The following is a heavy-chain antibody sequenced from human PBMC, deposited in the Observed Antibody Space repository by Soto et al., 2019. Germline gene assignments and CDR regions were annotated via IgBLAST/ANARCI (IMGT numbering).Heavy chain of an antibody. CDR3: ARVYSVNYLGYFDY. D-gene: IGHD6-13*01. Sequence: SETLSLTCTVSGGPCVDVGGCRIGNNKNPGKGLECIGYIFYTGSTYYNPTLKSRVTMSVDTSKRQFSLNLSSLTAADTAVYYCARVYSVNYLGYFDYWGQGALVTV. CDR1: GGPCVDVGGC. J-gene: IGHJ4*02. V-gene: IGHV4-31*03. CDR2: IFYTGST.